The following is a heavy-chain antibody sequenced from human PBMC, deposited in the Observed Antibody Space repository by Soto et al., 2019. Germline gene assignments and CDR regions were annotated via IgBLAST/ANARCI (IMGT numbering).Heavy chain of an antibody. V-gene: IGHV4-34*01. J-gene: IGHJ4*02. D-gene: IGHD3-10*01. Sequence: PSETLSLTCAVFGGSFSSYYWGWIRQPPGKGLEWIGEINHSGSTNYNPSLKSRVTISVDTSKNQFSLKLSSVTAADTAVYYCARGSGRYFLVPINYWGQGTLVTVSS. CDR3: ARGSGRYFLVPINY. CDR2: INHSGST. CDR1: GGSFSSYY.